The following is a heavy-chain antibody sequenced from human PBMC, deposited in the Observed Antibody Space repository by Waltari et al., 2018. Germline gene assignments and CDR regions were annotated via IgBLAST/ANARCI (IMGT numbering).Heavy chain of an antibody. Sequence: QLQLQESGPGLVKPSETLSLTCSVSGASISSSNYYWGWIRQPPGKGLEWVGSMFNGGSTYYNPSPKSRVTISVDTSKNQFSLRLNSVTAADTAIYYCARHGYSGGWFDPWGQGTLVTVSS. CDR3: ARHGYSGGWFDP. V-gene: IGHV4-39*01. D-gene: IGHD4-17*01. J-gene: IGHJ5*02. CDR2: MFNGGST. CDR1: GASISSSNYY.